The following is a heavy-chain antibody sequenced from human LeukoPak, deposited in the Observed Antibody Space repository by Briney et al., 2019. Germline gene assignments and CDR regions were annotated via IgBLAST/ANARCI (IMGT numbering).Heavy chain of an antibody. CDR1: GGSFSGYY. J-gene: IGHJ4*02. V-gene: IGHV4-34*01. CDR2: INHSGST. D-gene: IGHD2-2*01. Sequence: SETLSLTCAVYGGSFSGYYWSWIRQPPGKGLEWIGEINHSGSTNYNPSLKSRVTISVDTSKNQFSLKLSSVTAADTAVYYCARMRVPAAKGPFDYCGQGTLVTVSS. CDR3: ARMRVPAAKGPFDY.